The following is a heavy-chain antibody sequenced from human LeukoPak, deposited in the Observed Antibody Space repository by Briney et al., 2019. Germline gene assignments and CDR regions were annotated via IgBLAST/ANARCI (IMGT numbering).Heavy chain of an antibody. J-gene: IGHJ5*01. V-gene: IGHV5-10-1*01. CDR1: GYSFTNYW. D-gene: IGHD3-10*01. Sequence: GESLKISCKGSGYSFTNYWISWVRQMPGKGLEWMGRIDPSDSYTNYSPSFQGHVTISADKSISTAYLQWSSLKASDTAMYYCARPYYASASHYNEHNWFDSCGHGTLVTVSS. CDR2: IDPSDSYT. CDR3: ARPYYASASHYNEHNWFDS.